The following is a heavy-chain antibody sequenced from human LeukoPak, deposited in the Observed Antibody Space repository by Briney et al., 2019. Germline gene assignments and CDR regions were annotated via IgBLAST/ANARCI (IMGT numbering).Heavy chain of an antibody. CDR2: IYYSGST. D-gene: IGHD6-19*01. J-gene: IGHJ2*01. V-gene: IGHV4-59*01. Sequence: PSETLSLTCTVSGGSISSYYRSWIRQPPGNGLDWIGYIYYSGSTNYNPSLKSRVTISEDTSKNQFSLKLSSVTAADTAVYYCARTYSSGWSKGYFDLWGRGTLVTVSS. CDR1: GGSISSYY. CDR3: ARTYSSGWSKGYFDL.